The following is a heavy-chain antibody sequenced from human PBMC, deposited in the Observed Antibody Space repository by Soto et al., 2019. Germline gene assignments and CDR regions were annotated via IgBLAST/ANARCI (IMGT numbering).Heavy chain of an antibody. CDR1: GGSISSYY. V-gene: IGHV4-59*01. D-gene: IGHD3-9*01. Sequence: TSETLSLTCTVSGGSISSYYWSWIRQPPGKGLEWIGYIYYSGSTNYNPSLKSRVTISVDTSKNQFSLKLSSVTAADTAVYYCARGRDILTGFFAFDIWGQGTMVTVSS. CDR2: IYYSGST. CDR3: ARGRDILTGFFAFDI. J-gene: IGHJ3*02.